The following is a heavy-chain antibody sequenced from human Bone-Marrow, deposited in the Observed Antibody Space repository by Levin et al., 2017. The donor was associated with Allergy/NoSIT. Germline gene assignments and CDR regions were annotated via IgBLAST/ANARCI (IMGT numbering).Heavy chain of an antibody. J-gene: IGHJ4*02. CDR1: GFIFSSYR. CDR3: ARSTALDY. V-gene: IGHV3-21*01. CDR2: ISSSSSYI. D-gene: IGHD4-17*01. Sequence: ASVKVSCAASGFIFSSYRMNWVRQAPGKGLEWVSSISSSSSYIYYADSVKGRFTISRDNAKNSLYLQMNSLRAEDTAMYYCARSTALDYWGQGTLVTVSS.